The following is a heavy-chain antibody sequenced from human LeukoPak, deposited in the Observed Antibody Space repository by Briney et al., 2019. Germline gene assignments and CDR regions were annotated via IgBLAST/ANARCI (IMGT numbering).Heavy chain of an antibody. CDR3: ARGIAVAAHDAFDI. CDR2: IKQDGSEK. CDR1: GFTFSSYW. D-gene: IGHD6-19*01. J-gene: IGHJ3*02. Sequence: GGSLRLSCAASGFTFSSYWMSWVRQAPGKGLEWVANIKQDGSEKYYVDSVKGRFTISRDNAKNSLCLQMNSLRAEDTAVYYCARGIAVAAHDAFDIWGQGTMVTVSS. V-gene: IGHV3-7*04.